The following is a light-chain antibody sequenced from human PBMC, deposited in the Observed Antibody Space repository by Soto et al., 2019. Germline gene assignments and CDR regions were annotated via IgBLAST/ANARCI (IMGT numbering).Light chain of an antibody. Sequence: SYELTQPPSVALAPCQTARITCSRNNTGSKRVHWSQQKPGQAPVLVVYDDSDRTSGIPERFSGSNSGNTATMTISRDEAGDGADYYCQVWDSSSDLYVFGTGTKVTVL. CDR2: DDS. CDR1: NTGSKR. V-gene: IGLV3-21*02. J-gene: IGLJ1*01. CDR3: QVWDSSSDLYV.